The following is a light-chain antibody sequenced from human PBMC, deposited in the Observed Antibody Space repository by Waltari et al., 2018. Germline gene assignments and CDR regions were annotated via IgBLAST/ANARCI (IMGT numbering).Light chain of an antibody. CDR3: CSYGGSYTHVV. Sequence: QSALTQPRSVSGSPGQSVTISCTGTSSDVGGYNYVSWYQQHPGKATKLMIYDVSKRPSGVPDRVSGSKAGNTASLTISGLQAEDESDYYCCSYGGSYTHVVFGGGTKLTVL. CDR1: SSDVGGYNY. CDR2: DVS. V-gene: IGLV2-11*01. J-gene: IGLJ2*01.